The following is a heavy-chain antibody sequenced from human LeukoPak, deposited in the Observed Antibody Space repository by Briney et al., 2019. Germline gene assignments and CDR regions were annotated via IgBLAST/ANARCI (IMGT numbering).Heavy chain of an antibody. J-gene: IGHJ4*02. V-gene: IGHV3-74*01. D-gene: IGHD5-18*01. CDR2: IDTDGSTT. CDR1: GFTFTSYW. Sequence: PGKSLRLSCAASGFTFTSYWMHWVRQVPGKGPVWVSRIDTDGSTTNYADSVKGRFTTSRDNAKNTLYLQMNSLSADDTAGYYCPRDLDTAMFFYFDSWGQGTLVTVSS. CDR3: PRDLDTAMFFYFDS.